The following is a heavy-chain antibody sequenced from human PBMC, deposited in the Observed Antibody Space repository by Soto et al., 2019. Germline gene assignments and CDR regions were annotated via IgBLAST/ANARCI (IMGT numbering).Heavy chain of an antibody. CDR2: IIPIFGTA. D-gene: IGHD6-13*01. CDR3: ARRSSSWYPAGY. V-gene: IGHV1-69*13. Sequence: SVKVSCKASGGTFSSYAISWVRQAPGQGLEWMGGIIPIFGTANYAQKFQGRVTITADESTSTAYMELSSLRSEDTAVYYRARRSSSWYPAGYWGQGTLVTVSS. J-gene: IGHJ4*02. CDR1: GGTFSSYA.